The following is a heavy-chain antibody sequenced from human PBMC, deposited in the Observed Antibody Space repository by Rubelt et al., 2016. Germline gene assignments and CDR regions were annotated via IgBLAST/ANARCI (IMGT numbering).Heavy chain of an antibody. Sequence: QLQLQESGPGLVKPSETLSLTCTVSGGSISSSSYYWGWIRQPPGKGLEWIGSIYYSGPTYYSPSLESRVTISVDTSKNQFSLQLSLVNAADTAIYYCARHRAGIAVGVYWFDTWGEGTLVTVSS. CDR3: ARHRAGIAVGVYWFDT. CDR1: GGSISSSSYY. V-gene: IGHV4-39*01. J-gene: IGHJ5*02. D-gene: IGHD6-19*01. CDR2: IYYSGPT.